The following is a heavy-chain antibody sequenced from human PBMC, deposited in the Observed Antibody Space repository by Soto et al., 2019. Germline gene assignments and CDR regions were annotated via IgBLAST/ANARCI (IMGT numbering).Heavy chain of an antibody. CDR3: ARHSVGYYYYMDV. CDR1: GGSISSSSYY. V-gene: IGHV4-39*01. J-gene: IGHJ6*03. CDR2: IYYSGST. Sequence: SETLSLTCTVSGGSISSSSYYWGWIRQPPGKGLEWIGGIYYSGSTYYNPSLKSRVTISVDTSKNQFSLRLSSVTAADTAVYYCARHSVGYYYYMDVWGKGTTVTVSS.